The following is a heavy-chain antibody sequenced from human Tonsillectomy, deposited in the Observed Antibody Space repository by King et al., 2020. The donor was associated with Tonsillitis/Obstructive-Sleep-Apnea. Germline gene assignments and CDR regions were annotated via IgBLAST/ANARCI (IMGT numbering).Heavy chain of an antibody. D-gene: IGHD1-26*01. CDR1: GYTFSSYS. J-gene: IGHJ4*02. CDR3: AREDSGSYDF. V-gene: IGHV3-21*01. CDR2: ISSSSSYI. Sequence: EVKLVESGGGLVKPGGSLRLSCAASGYTFSSYSMNWVRQAPGKGLEWVSSISSSSSYIYYADSVKGRFTISRANAKNSLYLQMNSLRAEDTAVYYCAREDSGSYDFWGQGTLVTVSS.